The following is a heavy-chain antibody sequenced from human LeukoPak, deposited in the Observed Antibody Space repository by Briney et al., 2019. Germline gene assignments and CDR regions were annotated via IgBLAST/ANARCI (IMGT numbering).Heavy chain of an antibody. J-gene: IGHJ4*02. CDR1: GGSISSSSYY. Sequence: SETLSLTCTVSGGSISSSSYYWGWIRQPPGKGLEWIGSIYYSGSTYYNPSLKSRVTISVDTSKNQFSLKLSSVTAADTAVYYCASPLGSSWSYYFAYWGQGTLSPSPQ. CDR2: IYYSGST. D-gene: IGHD1-26*01. V-gene: IGHV4-39*01. CDR3: ASPLGSSWSYYFAY.